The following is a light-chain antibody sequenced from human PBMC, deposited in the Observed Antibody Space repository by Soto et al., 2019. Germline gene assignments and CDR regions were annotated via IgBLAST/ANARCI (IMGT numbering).Light chain of an antibody. CDR1: QSVSSSY. CDR3: QQYGSYP. CDR2: GAS. Sequence: EIVLTQYPGTLSLSPGERATLSCRASQSVSSSYLAWYQQKPGQAPRLLIYGASSRATGIPDRFSGSGSGTDFALTISRLEPEDFAVYYCQQYGSYPFGGGTKVDIK. V-gene: IGKV3-20*01. J-gene: IGKJ4*01.